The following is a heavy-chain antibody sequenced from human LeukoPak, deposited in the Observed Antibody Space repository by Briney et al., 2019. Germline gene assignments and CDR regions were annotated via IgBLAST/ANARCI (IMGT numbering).Heavy chain of an antibody. Sequence: HPGGSLRLSCAASGFTFSSYGMHWVRQAPGKGLEWVAVISYDGSNKYYADSVKGRFTISRDNSKNTLYLQMNSLRAEDTAVHYCAKSALLWFGEGPDDYWGQGTLVTVSS. CDR1: GFTFSSYG. D-gene: IGHD3-10*01. CDR2: ISYDGSNK. CDR3: AKSALLWFGEGPDDY. J-gene: IGHJ4*02. V-gene: IGHV3-30*18.